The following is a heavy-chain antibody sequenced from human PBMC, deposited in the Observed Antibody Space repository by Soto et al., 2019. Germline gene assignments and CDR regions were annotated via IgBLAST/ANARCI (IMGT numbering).Heavy chain of an antibody. CDR3: AKAQIAVAPNFDY. J-gene: IGHJ4*02. D-gene: IGHD6-19*01. CDR1: GFTFSSYA. CDR2: ISGSGGST. Sequence: EVQLLESGGGLVKPGGSLRLSCAASGFTFSSYAMSWVRQAPGKGLEWVSAISGSGGSTYYADSVKGRFTISRDNSKNKLYLQINSLRAEDTYVYYCAKAQIAVAPNFDYWGQGTLVTVSS. V-gene: IGHV3-23*01.